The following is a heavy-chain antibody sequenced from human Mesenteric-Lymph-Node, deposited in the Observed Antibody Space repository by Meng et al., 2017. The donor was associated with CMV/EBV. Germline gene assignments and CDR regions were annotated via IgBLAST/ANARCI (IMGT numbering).Heavy chain of an antibody. J-gene: IGHJ4*02. V-gene: IGHV1-2*02. CDR2: INPNSGGT. CDR1: GYTFTGYY. CDR3: ARLKDVGSSIGH. D-gene: IGHD1-26*01. Sequence: ASVKVSCKASGYTFTGYYVSWVRQAPGQGLEWMGWINPNSGGTNYAKKFQGRVTMTRDTSISTAYMELSRLSSDDTAVYYCARLKDVGSSIGHWGQGTLVTVSS.